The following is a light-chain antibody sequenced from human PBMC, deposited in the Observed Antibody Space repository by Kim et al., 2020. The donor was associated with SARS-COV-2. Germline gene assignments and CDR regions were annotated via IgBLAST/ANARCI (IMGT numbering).Light chain of an antibody. V-gene: IGLV7-43*01. CDR1: TGAVTSGYY. Sequence: PAGTATFTCPPSTGAVTSGYYPTWFQQKPGQPPRSLIYSTLNKRPWTPARFSGSLLGGKAALTLSRVQPEDEGEYYCLLYYGDAWVFGGGTQLTVL. J-gene: IGLJ3*02. CDR2: STL. CDR3: LLYYGDAWV.